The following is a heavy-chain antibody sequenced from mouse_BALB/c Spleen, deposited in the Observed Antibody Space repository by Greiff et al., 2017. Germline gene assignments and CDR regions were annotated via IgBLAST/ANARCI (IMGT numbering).Heavy chain of an antibody. CDR1: GFTFSSYA. Sequence: EVQLVESGGGLVKPGGSLKLSCAASGFTFSSYAMSWVRQTPEKRLEWVASISSGGSTYYPDSVKGRFTISRDNARNILYLQMSSLRSEDTAMYCCARGYRYDGGFAYWGQGTLVTVSA. D-gene: IGHD2-14*01. CDR3: ARGYRYDGGFAY. V-gene: IGHV5-6-5*01. J-gene: IGHJ3*01. CDR2: ISSGGST.